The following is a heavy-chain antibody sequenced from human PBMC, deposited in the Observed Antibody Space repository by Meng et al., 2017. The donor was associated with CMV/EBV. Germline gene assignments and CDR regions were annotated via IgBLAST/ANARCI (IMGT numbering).Heavy chain of an antibody. J-gene: IGHJ6*02. D-gene: IGHD3-3*01. CDR3: ARGNGKSYDFWSGYNYYYYGMDV. V-gene: IGHV3-13*01. CDR1: GFTFSSYD. CDR2: IGTAGDT. Sequence: GESLKISCAASGFTFSSYDMHWVRQATGKGLEWVSAIGTAGDTYYPGSVKGRFTISRENVKNSLYLQMNSLRAGDTAVYYCARGNGKSYDFWSGYNYYYYGMDVWGQGTTVTVSS.